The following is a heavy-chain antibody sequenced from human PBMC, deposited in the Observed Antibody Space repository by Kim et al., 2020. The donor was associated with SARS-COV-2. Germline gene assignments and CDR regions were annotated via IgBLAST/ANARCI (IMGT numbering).Heavy chain of an antibody. CDR2: ISGSGGST. V-gene: IGHV3-23*01. Sequence: GGSLRLSCAASGFTFSSYAMSWVRQAPGKGLEWVSAISGSGGSTSYADSVKGRFTISRDNSKNTLYLQMNSLRAEDTAVYYCAKDPPDIVVVTANGGYWGQGTLVTVSS. CDR3: AKDPPDIVVVTANGGY. CDR1: GFTFSSYA. J-gene: IGHJ4*02. D-gene: IGHD2-21*02.